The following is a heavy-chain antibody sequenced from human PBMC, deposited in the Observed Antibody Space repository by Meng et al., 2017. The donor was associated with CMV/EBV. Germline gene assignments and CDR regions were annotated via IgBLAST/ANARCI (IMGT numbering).Heavy chain of an antibody. Sequence: GESLKISCAASGFTFSSYGMHWVRQAPGKGLEWVSYISSSGSTIYYADSVKGRFTISRDNAKNSLYLQMNSLRAEDTAVYYCATPEGGWYDYWGQGTLVTVSS. CDR3: ATPEGGWYDY. V-gene: IGHV3-48*04. CDR1: GFTFSSYG. CDR2: ISSSGSTI. D-gene: IGHD6-19*01. J-gene: IGHJ4*02.